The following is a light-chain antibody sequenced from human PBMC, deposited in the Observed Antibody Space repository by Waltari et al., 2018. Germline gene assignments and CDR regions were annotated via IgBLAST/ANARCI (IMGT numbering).Light chain of an antibody. Sequence: ESVLTQSPATLSLSPGERATLSCRASQKVRRYLSWYQLKPGQAPRLLIYDASNRATGIPARFSGGGFGTDCTLTISSLGPEDCVVYYCQQRGNWPWTFGQGTKVET. CDR2: DAS. J-gene: IGKJ1*01. V-gene: IGKV3-11*01. CDR3: QQRGNWPWT. CDR1: QKVRRY.